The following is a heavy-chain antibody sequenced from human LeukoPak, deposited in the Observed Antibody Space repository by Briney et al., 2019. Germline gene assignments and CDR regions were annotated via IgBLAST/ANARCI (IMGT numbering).Heavy chain of an antibody. CDR1: GYTFTTFD. CDR2: MNPNSGNT. CDR3: ARYPPSIPNDY. V-gene: IGHV1-8*01. Sequence: GASVKVSCKASGYTFTTFDFNWVRQATGQRLEWMGWMNPNSGNTGYAEKFQGRVTMTRDPSTSTAYMELSSLPSEDTAVSYCARYPPSIPNDYWGQGTLVTVSS. J-gene: IGHJ4*02.